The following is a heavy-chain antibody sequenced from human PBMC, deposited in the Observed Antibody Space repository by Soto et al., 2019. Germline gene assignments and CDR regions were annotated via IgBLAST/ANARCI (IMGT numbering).Heavy chain of an antibody. D-gene: IGHD6-13*01. CDR1: GFTFSSYA. Sequence: PGGSLRLSCAASGFTFSSYAMSWVRQAPGKGLEWVSAISGSGGSTYYADSVKGRFTISRDNSKNTLYLQMNSPRAEDAAAYYCTRDASRDSSARGWFDPWGPGTLVTVSS. V-gene: IGHV3-23*01. CDR3: TRDASRDSSARGWFDP. CDR2: ISGSGGST. J-gene: IGHJ5*02.